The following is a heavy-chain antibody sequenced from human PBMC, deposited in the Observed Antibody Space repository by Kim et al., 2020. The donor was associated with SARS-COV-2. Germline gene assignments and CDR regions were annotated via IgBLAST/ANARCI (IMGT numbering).Heavy chain of an antibody. V-gene: IGHV1-3*01. CDR2: INAGIGNT. Sequence: ASVKVSCKASGYTFTSYAMHWVRQAPGQRLEGMGGINAGIGNTKYSQKFQGRVTITRDTSASTAYMELSSLRSEDTAVYYCARVDSSSWYVGDYWGQGTLVTVSS. CDR1: GYTFTSYA. D-gene: IGHD6-13*01. J-gene: IGHJ4*02. CDR3: ARVDSSSWYVGDY.